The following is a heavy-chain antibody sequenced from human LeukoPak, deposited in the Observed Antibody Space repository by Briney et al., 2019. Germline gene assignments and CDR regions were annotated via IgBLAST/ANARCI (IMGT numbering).Heavy chain of an antibody. Sequence: ASVKVSCKASGYTFTSYGISWVRQAPGQGLEWMGRIIPILGIANYAQKFQGRVTITADKSTSTAYMELSSLRSEDTAVYYCARDWIRYYYDSSGHFDYWGQGTLVTVSS. CDR1: GYTFTSYG. D-gene: IGHD3-22*01. CDR2: IIPILGIA. CDR3: ARDWIRYYYDSSGHFDY. J-gene: IGHJ4*02. V-gene: IGHV1-69*04.